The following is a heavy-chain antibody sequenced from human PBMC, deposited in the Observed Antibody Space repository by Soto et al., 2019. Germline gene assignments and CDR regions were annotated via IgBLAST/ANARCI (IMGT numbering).Heavy chain of an antibody. CDR2: ISWDDDN. J-gene: IGHJ5*02. D-gene: IGHD3-10*02. CDR3: ARYVATSPAGWFEP. V-gene: IGHV2-5*02. Sequence: QITLKESGPTLVKPTQTLTLTCTFSGFSLTNNGEAVGWFRQSPGKALEWLVLISWDDDNRYNPTLRTRLSTTKDTSKNQVVLTLTNMDPVDTATYYCARYVATSPAGWFEPWGQGIPVTVSS. CDR1: GFSLTNNGEA.